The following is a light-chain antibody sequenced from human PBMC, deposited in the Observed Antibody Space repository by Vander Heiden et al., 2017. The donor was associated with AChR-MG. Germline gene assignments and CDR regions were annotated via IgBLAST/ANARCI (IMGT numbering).Light chain of an antibody. CDR1: SSNIGAGYD. Sequence: QSVLTQPPSVSAAPGQRVTISCTGSSSNIGAGYDVQWYQQLPGTAPKLLIYVNSNRPSGVPDRFSGSKSGTSASLAITGLQAEDEADYYCQSYDSSLTGVVFGGGTKLTVL. V-gene: IGLV1-40*01. CDR2: VNS. J-gene: IGLJ2*01. CDR3: QSYDSSLTGVV.